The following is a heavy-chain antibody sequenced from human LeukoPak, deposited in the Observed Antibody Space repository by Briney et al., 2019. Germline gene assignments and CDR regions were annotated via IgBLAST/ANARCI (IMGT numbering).Heavy chain of an antibody. CDR2: IYYRGST. D-gene: IGHD4-17*01. Sequence: PSETLSLTCTVSGGSISSYCWSWIRQPPGKGLEWIGYIYYRGSTSYNPSLKSRVTILVDTSKNQFSLKLSSVTAADTAVYYCARQSYGDYFDYWGQGTLVTVSS. CDR1: GGSISSYC. V-gene: IGHV4-59*08. CDR3: ARQSYGDYFDY. J-gene: IGHJ4*02.